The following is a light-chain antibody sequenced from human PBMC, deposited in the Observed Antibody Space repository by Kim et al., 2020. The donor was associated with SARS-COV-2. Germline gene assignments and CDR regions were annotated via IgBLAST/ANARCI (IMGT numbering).Light chain of an antibody. CDR1: HY. J-gene: IGLJ3*02. Sequence: HYTYWFQKKPGEVPRTLIFDTGSRHSWTPARFSGSLSGDKAVLTLAGAQPEDEGDYYCLLSFSGIRVFGGGTQLTVL. CDR2: DTG. V-gene: IGLV7-46*01. CDR3: LLSFSGIRV.